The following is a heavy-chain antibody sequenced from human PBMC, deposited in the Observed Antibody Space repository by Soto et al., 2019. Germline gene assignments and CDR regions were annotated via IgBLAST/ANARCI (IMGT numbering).Heavy chain of an antibody. CDR1: GDSFSSNIAA. D-gene: IGHD5-18*01. V-gene: IGHV6-1*01. CDR3: ARVGASRAGYSYGYYQTPWFDP. Sequence: PSPTLSLTCAISGDSFSSNIAAWNWIRQSPSRGLEWLGRTYYRSKWYNDYAVSVKSRITINPDTSKNQFSLQLNSVTPEDTAVYYCARVGASRAGYSYGYYQTPWFDPWGQGTLVTVSS. CDR2: TYYRSKWYN. J-gene: IGHJ5*02.